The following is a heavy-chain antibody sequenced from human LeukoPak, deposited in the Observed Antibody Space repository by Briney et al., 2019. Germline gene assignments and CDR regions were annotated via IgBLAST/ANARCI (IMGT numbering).Heavy chain of an antibody. CDR2: VNPQGST. CDR1: GGSITNTNY. CDR3: AREGGPYRPLDY. V-gene: IGHV4-4*02. Sequence: SETLSLTCGVSGGSITNTNYWTWVRQPPGKGLEWIGEVNPQGSTNYNPSPMGRVAISVDTSENHISLQLTSVTAADTAVYYCAREGGPYRPLDYSGQGTLVTVSS. J-gene: IGHJ4*02.